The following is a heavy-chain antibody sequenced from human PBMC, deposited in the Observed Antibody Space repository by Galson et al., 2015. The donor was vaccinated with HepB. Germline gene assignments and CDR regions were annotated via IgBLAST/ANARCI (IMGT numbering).Heavy chain of an antibody. CDR1: GFIFRSYA. J-gene: IGHJ6*02. Sequence: SLRLSCAASGFIFRSYAMTWVRRAPGKGLEWVSSMSASGGTYYAHAVKGRFTFSRDTSKNTLYLQMNSLTAADTALYHCARGGGDYYYYGMDVWGQGTTVTVSS. CDR2: MSASGGT. V-gene: IGHV3-23*01. D-gene: IGHD3-10*01. CDR3: ARGGGDYYYYGMDV.